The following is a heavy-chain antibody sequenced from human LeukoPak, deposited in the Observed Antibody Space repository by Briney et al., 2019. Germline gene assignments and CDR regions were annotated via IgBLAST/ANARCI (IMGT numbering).Heavy chain of an antibody. CDR2: INPNSGGT. Sequence: ASVKVSCKASGYTFTGYYMHWVRQAPGQGLEWMGWINPNSGGTNYAQKFQGRVTMTRDTSISTAYMELSRLGSDDTAVYYCAREEYYYDSSGLDYWGQGTLVTVSS. CDR1: GYTFTGYY. CDR3: AREEYYYDSSGLDY. J-gene: IGHJ4*02. V-gene: IGHV1-2*02. D-gene: IGHD3-22*01.